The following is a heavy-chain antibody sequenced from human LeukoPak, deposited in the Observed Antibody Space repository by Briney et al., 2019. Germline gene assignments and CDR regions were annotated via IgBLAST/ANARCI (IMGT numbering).Heavy chain of an antibody. CDR2: IRGSGGGT. J-gene: IGHJ1*01. D-gene: IGHD4-17*01. CDR1: GFTFSNYA. V-gene: IGHV3-23*01. CDR3: SRDPNGDYVGAFDFQR. Sequence: GGSLRLSCAVSGFTFSNYAMTWVRQAPGRGLEWVSSIRGSGGGTDYADSVRGRFTISRDNSLSTLYLQMNSLRAGDTAVYYCSRDPNGDYVGAFDFQRWGQGTLVTVSS.